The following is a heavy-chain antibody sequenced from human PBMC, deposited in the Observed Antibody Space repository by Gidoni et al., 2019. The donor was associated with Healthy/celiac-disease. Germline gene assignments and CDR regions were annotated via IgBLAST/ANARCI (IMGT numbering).Heavy chain of an antibody. CDR1: GFTFSTAW. CDR2: IKSKTDGGTT. Sequence: EVQLVESGGGLVKPGGSLRLSCAASGFTFSTAWLSWVRQAPGKGLEWVGRIKSKTDGGTTDYAAPVKGRFTISRDDSKNTLYLQMNSLKTEDTAVYYCTTGGIAARNTRANAFDYWGQGTLVTVSS. CDR3: TTGGIAARNTRANAFDY. V-gene: IGHV3-15*01. D-gene: IGHD6-6*01. J-gene: IGHJ4*02.